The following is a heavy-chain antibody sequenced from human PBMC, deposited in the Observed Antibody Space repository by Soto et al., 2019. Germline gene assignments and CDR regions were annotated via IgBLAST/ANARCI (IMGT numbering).Heavy chain of an antibody. CDR2: INPSGGST. CDR1: GYTFTSYY. J-gene: IGHJ4*02. V-gene: IGHV1-46*01. Sequence: ASVKVSCKASGYTFTSYYMHWVRQAPGQGLEWMGIINPSGGSTNYAQKFQGRVTMTRDTSTSIVYMELSSLRSEDTAVYYCAPERGLIGYSYGPFDYWGQGTLVTSPQ. CDR3: APERGLIGYSYGPFDY. D-gene: IGHD5-18*01.